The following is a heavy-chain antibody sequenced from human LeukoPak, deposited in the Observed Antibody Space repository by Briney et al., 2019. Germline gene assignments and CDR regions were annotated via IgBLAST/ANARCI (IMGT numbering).Heavy chain of an antibody. V-gene: IGHV3-23*01. CDR2: ISGSGGST. CDR1: GFTFSSYA. J-gene: IGHJ4*02. D-gene: IGHD6-13*01. CDR3: ARVIAAAGSYLDY. Sequence: TGGSLRLSCAASGFTFSSYAMSWVRQAPGKGLEWVSAISGSGGSTYYADSVKGRFTISRDNSKNTLYLQMNSLRAEDTAVYYCARVIAAAGSYLDYWGQGTLVTVSS.